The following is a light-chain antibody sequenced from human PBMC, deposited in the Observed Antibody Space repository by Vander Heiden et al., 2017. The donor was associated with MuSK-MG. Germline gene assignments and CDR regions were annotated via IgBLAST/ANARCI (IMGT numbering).Light chain of an antibody. CDR1: QSISSY. J-gene: IGKJ3*01. Sequence: QMTQSPSSLSASVGDRVTITCRASQSISSYLNWYQQKPGKAPKLLIYAASSLQSGVPSRFSGSGSGTDFTLTISRLQPEDFATYYCQQSDSTPFTFGHGTKVXIK. V-gene: IGKV1-39*01. CDR2: AAS. CDR3: QQSDSTPFT.